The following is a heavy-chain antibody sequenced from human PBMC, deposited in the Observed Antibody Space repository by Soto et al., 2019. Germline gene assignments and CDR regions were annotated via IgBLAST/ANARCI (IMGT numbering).Heavy chain of an antibody. CDR1: GFTFSSYS. CDR3: AREPPYYYDSSGRPYFDY. D-gene: IGHD3-22*01. J-gene: IGHJ4*02. Sequence: EVQLLESGGGLVQPGGSLRLSCAASGFTFSSYSMNWVRQAPGKGLEWVSSISSSSSYIYYADSVKGRFTISRDNAKNSLYLQMNSLRAEDTAVYYCAREPPYYYDSSGRPYFDYWGQGTLVTVSS. CDR2: ISSSSSYI. V-gene: IGHV3-21*01.